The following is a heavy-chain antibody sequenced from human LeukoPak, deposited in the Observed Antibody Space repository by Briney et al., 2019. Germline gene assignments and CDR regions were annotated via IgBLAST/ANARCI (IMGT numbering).Heavy chain of an antibody. J-gene: IGHJ4*02. V-gene: IGHV4-61*02. CDR3: ARGQRKAPFDY. CDR2: IYTSGST. Sequence: SETLSLTCTVSGGSISSGSYYWSWIRQPAGKGLEWIGRIYTSGSTNYNPSLKSRVTISVDTSKNQFSLKLSSVTAADTAVYYCARGQRKAPFDYWGQGTLVTVSS. CDR1: GGSISSGSYY.